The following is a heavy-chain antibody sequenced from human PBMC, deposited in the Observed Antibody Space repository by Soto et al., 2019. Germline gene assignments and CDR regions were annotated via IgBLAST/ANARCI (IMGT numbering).Heavy chain of an antibody. V-gene: IGHV1-3*01. CDR1: GYTCTSYA. J-gene: IGHJ4*02. CDR3: ARGRFLGPSSFYDY. D-gene: IGHD3-3*01. Sequence: QVQLVQSGAEVKKPGASVKVSCKASGYTCTSYAMHWVRQAPGQRLEWMGWINAGNGNTKYSQKFQGRVTITRDTSASTAYMELSSLRTADTAVYYCARGRFLGPSSFYDYWGQGTLVTVSS. CDR2: INAGNGNT.